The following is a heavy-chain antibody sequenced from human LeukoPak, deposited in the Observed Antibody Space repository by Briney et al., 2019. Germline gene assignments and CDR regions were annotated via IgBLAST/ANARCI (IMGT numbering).Heavy chain of an antibody. D-gene: IGHD3-10*01. CDR3: AREVWFGELLSWFDP. Sequence: SVKVSCKASGGTFSSYAISWVRQAPGQGLEWMGGIIPIFGTANYAQKFQGRVTITRDTSASTAYMELSSLRSEDMAGYYCAREVWFGELLSWFDPWGQGTLVTVSS. V-gene: IGHV1-69*05. CDR2: IIPIFGTA. CDR1: GGTFSSYA. J-gene: IGHJ5*02.